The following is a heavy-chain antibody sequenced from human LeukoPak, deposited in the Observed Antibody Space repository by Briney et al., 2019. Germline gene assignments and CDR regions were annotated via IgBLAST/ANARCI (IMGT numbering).Heavy chain of an antibody. Sequence: SETLSLTCAVYGGSFSGYYWSWIRQPPGKGLEWIGEINHSGSTNYNPSLKSRVTISVDTSKNQFSLKLSSVTAADAAVYYCASKTTVVTPQNAFDIWGQGTMVTVSS. J-gene: IGHJ3*02. CDR2: INHSGST. CDR3: ASKTTVVTPQNAFDI. D-gene: IGHD4-23*01. V-gene: IGHV4-34*01. CDR1: GGSFSGYY.